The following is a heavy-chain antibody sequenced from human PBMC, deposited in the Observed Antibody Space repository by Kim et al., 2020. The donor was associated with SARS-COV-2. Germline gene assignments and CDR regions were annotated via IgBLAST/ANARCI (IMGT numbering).Heavy chain of an antibody. CDR1: GITFSDFS. Sequence: GGSLRLSCATSGITFSDFSMNWVRQAPGKGLEWISYIGTTGTTIHYADSVRGRFTISRDNGKNSLYLQMNSLRDEDTAVYYCARWQHGGPAEYFQCWGQGTLVTVSS. V-gene: IGHV3-48*02. CDR3: ARWQHGGPAEYFQC. D-gene: IGHD2-15*01. CDR2: IGTTGTTI. J-gene: IGHJ1*01.